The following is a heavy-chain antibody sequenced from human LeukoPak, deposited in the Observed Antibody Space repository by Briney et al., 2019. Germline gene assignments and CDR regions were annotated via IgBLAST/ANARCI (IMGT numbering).Heavy chain of an antibody. CDR1: GGTFSSYA. CDR2: IIPILGMA. J-gene: IGHJ4*02. CDR3: ARGLYDYVWGSYRSFYFDY. V-gene: IGHV1-69*04. Sequence: SVKVSCKASGGTFSSYAISWVRQAPGQGLEWMGRIIPILGMANYAQKFQGRVTITADKSTSTAYMELSSLRSEDTAVYYCARGLYDYVWGSYRSFYFDYWGQGTLVTVSS. D-gene: IGHD3-16*02.